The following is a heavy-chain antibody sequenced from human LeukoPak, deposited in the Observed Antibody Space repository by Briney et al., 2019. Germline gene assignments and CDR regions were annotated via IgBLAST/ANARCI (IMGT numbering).Heavy chain of an antibody. CDR3: AKVIAADGTSAGYFQH. CDR1: GFTFSSYA. V-gene: IGHV3-23*01. Sequence: GGSLRLSCAASGFTFSSYAMSWVRQAPGKGLEWVSAISGSGGSTYYADSVKGRYTISRDSSKNTLYLQMNSLRAEDTAVYYCAKVIAADGTSAGYFQHWGQGTLVTVSS. D-gene: IGHD6-13*01. CDR2: ISGSGGST. J-gene: IGHJ1*01.